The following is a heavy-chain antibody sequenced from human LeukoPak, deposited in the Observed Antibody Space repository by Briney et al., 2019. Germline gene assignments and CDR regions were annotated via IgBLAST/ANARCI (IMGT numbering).Heavy chain of an antibody. CDR3: ARVVVWGSYRFHWLDY. J-gene: IGHJ4*02. Sequence: GESLKIYCKGSGYSFTSYWIGWVRQMPGKGLEWMGIIYPGDSDTRYSPSFQGQVTISADKSISTAYLQWSSLKDSDTAMYYCARVVVWGSYRFHWLDYWGQGTLVTVSS. CDR1: GYSFTSYW. D-gene: IGHD3-16*02. CDR2: IYPGDSDT. V-gene: IGHV5-51*01.